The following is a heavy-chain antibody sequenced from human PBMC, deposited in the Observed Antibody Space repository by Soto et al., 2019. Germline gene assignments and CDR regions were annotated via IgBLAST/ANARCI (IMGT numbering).Heavy chain of an antibody. CDR1: GGSFSGYY. D-gene: IGHD2-15*01. V-gene: IGHV4-34*01. CDR2: INHSGST. J-gene: IGHJ6*02. Sequence: QVQLQQWGAGLLKPSETLSLTCAVYGGSFSGYYWSWIRQPPGKGLEWIGEINHSGSTNYNPSLKSRVTISVDTSKNQFSLKLSSVTAADTAVYYCARAIGGGQVRGYYYYGIDVWGQGTTVTVSS. CDR3: ARAIGGGQVRGYYYYGIDV.